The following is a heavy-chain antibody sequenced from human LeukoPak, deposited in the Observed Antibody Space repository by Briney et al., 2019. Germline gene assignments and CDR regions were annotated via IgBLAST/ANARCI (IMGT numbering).Heavy chain of an antibody. CDR2: INAGNGKT. CDR1: GYIFSDNA. Sequence: GASVKVSCKASGYIFSDNAIQWVRQAPGQGLEWMGWINAGNGKTKYSQKFQDRVTITRDTSASTAYLELSGLRFEDTAVYFCARARWTSTGTTYYLDYWGQGTLVTVSS. J-gene: IGHJ4*02. D-gene: IGHD4-17*01. CDR3: ARARWTSTGTTYYLDY. V-gene: IGHV1-3*01.